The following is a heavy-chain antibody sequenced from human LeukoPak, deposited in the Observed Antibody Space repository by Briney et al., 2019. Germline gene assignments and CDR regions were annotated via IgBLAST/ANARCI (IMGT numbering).Heavy chain of an antibody. J-gene: IGHJ4*02. V-gene: IGHV4-34*01. D-gene: IGHD2-2*03. CDR3: AGYCSSTSCYRYFDY. Sequence: PSETLSLTCAVYGGSFSGYYWSWIRQPPGKGLEWIGEINHSGSTYYNPSLKSRVTISVDTSKNQFSLKLSSVTAADTAVYYCAGYCSSTSCYRYFDYWGQGTLVTVSS. CDR1: GGSFSGYY. CDR2: INHSGST.